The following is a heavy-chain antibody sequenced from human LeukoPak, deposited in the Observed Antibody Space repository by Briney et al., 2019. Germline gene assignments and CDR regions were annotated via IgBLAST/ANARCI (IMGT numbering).Heavy chain of an antibody. CDR2: IIPIFGTA. V-gene: IGHV1-69*13. CDR1: GGTFSSYA. D-gene: IGHD6-13*01. J-gene: IGHJ3*02. CDR3: ARMYSSSWLFRXXXXXX. Sequence: SVKVSCKASGGTFSSYAISWVRQAPGQGLEWMGGIIPIFGTANYAQKFQGRVPLTEDESTSTAYMELSSLRSEDTAVYYCARMYSSSWLFRXXXXXXXGQGXXXTV.